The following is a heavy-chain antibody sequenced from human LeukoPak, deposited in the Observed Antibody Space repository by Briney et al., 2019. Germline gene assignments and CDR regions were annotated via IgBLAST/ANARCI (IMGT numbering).Heavy chain of an antibody. CDR3: ARGYCSGGSCSKYDY. CDR1: GFTFSSHW. D-gene: IGHD2-15*01. V-gene: IGHV3-7*01. Sequence: GGSLRLSCAASGFTFSSHWMSWVRQAPGKGLEWVAKIKRDGSEKYYVDSVKGRLIISRDNAKNSLHLQMNSLRAEDTAVYCCARGYCSGGSCSKYDYWGQGTLVTVSS. CDR2: IKRDGSEK. J-gene: IGHJ4*02.